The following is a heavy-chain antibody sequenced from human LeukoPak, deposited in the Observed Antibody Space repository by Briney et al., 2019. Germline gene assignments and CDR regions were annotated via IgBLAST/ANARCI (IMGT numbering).Heavy chain of an antibody. Sequence: PGGSLRLSCTASGFTFSSYAMNWVRQAPGKGLEWVSGIGAGGTFTYYADSVKGRFTISRDNTRNTLYLQMNSLRADDTAVYYCAKDLDSTTSGYYFDYWGQGTLVTVSS. J-gene: IGHJ4*02. V-gene: IGHV3-23*01. D-gene: IGHD1-26*01. CDR3: AKDLDSTTSGYYFDY. CDR2: IGAGGTFT. CDR1: GFTFSSYA.